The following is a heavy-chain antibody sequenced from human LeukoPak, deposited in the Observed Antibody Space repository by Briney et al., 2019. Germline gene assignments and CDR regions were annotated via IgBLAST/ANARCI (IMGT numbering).Heavy chain of an antibody. Sequence: GGSLRLSCAASGFTFSSYAMNWVRQAPGKGLEWVSAISGSGGSTYYADSVKGRFTLSRDNSKNTLSLQMNSLRAEDTGVYYCAKGGYYDFWPGYFDYWGQGTLVTVSS. V-gene: IGHV3-23*01. CDR1: GFTFSSYA. J-gene: IGHJ4*02. CDR2: ISGSGGST. D-gene: IGHD3-3*01. CDR3: AKGGYYDFWPGYFDY.